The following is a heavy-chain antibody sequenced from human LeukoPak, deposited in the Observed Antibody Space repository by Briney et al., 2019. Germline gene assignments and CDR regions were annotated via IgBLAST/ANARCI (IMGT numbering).Heavy chain of an antibody. V-gene: IGHV3-74*01. Sequence: PGGSLRLSCAASGFTFSSYSMNWVRQAPGKGLVWVSRINGDGSGTSYADSVKGRFTISRDNAKNTLYLQMNGLRADDTAVYYCAGSGTYYVMSDFWGQGTLVTVSS. CDR2: INGDGSGT. J-gene: IGHJ4*02. CDR3: AGSGTYYVMSDF. CDR1: GFTFSSYS. D-gene: IGHD1-26*01.